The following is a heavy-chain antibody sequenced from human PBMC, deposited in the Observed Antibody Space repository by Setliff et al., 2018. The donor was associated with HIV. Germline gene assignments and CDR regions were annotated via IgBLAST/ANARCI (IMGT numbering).Heavy chain of an antibody. CDR3: AKAARDYYDSSGYYIGIDY. CDR2: ISGSAGST. Sequence: GGSLRLSCAASGFTLSSYAMSWVRRAPGKGLDWVSAISGSAGSTYYADSVKGRFTISRDNSKSTLYLQMNSLRAEDTAVYYCAKAARDYYDSSGYYIGIDYWGRGTLVTVSS. V-gene: IGHV3-23*01. D-gene: IGHD3-22*01. CDR1: GFTLSSYA. J-gene: IGHJ4*02.